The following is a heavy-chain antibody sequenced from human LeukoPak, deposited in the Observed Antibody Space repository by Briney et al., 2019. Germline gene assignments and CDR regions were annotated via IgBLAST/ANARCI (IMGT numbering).Heavy chain of an antibody. D-gene: IGHD6-19*01. V-gene: IGHV3-23*01. CDR3: AKDAPGIAVAGTGWFDP. Sequence: PGGSLRLSCAASGFTFSSYAMSWVRQAPGKGLEWVSAISGSGGSTYYADSVKGRFTISRDNSKNTLYLQMNSLRAEDTAVYYCAKDAPGIAVAGTGWFDPWGQGTLFTVSS. CDR2: ISGSGGST. CDR1: GFTFSSYA. J-gene: IGHJ5*02.